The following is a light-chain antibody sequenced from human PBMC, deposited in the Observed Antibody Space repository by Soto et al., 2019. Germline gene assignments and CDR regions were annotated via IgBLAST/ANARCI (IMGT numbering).Light chain of an antibody. V-gene: IGKV3-20*01. CDR3: QQYGSSGT. Sequence: DIVLTQSPGTLALSPGERATRSCRTSQSVSGNVAWYQQKPGQAPRLLIYDASNRATGIPDRFSGSGSGTDFTLTISRLEPEDFAVYYCQQYGSSGTFGQGTRLEIK. CDR1: QSVSGN. J-gene: IGKJ5*01. CDR2: DAS.